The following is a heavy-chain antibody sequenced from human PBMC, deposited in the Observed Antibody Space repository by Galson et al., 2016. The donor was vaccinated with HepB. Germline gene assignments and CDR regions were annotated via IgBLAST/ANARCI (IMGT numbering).Heavy chain of an antibody. Sequence: SLRLSCAPSGFTFSSYAMSWVRQAPGKGLEWVSSVSTDGGATYYADSVKGRFTISRDNSKNTLYLQMNTLGPEDTAIYYCGRWKGAGDANWHGPWGQGTLVTVSA. J-gene: IGHJ5*02. D-gene: IGHD4-17*01. CDR2: VSTDGGAT. V-gene: IGHV3-23*01. CDR1: GFTFSSYA. CDR3: GRWKGAGDANWHGP.